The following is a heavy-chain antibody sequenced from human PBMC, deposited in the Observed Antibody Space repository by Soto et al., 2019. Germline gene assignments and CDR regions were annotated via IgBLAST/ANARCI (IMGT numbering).Heavy chain of an antibody. D-gene: IGHD3-16*01. CDR3: ARGVWVTTFALDY. Sequence: QVQLQESGPELVKPSETLSLTCTVSGGSVSSGSYYWGWIRQPPGKGLEWIGYMYYSGSTNYNPSRKSRVTISVDTSKNQFSLKLSSVTAADTAVYYCARGVWVTTFALDYWGQGTLVTVYS. CDR1: GGSVSSGSYY. V-gene: IGHV4-61*01. J-gene: IGHJ4*02. CDR2: MYYSGST.